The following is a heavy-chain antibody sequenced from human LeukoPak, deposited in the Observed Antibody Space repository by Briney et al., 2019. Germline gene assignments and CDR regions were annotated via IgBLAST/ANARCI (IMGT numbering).Heavy chain of an antibody. D-gene: IGHD6-13*01. V-gene: IGHV3-53*01. CDR3: ASLSSFFDYYYYYMDV. J-gene: IGHJ6*03. CDR2: IYRGGNT. CDR1: GFTVSRNS. Sequence: GGSLRLSCAASGFTVSRNSTSWVRQAPGKGLERVSAIYRGGNTYYADSAKGRFTISRDNSKNTLYLQMNSLRAEDTAVYYCASLSSFFDYYYYYMDVWGRGTTVTVSS.